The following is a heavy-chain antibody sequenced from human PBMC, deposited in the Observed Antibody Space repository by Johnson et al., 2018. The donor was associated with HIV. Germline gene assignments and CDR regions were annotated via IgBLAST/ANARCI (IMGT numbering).Heavy chain of an antibody. CDR2: ISYDGSNK. Sequence: QVQLVESGGGVVQPGGSLRLSCAASGFTFSSYAMHWVRQAPGKGLEWVAVISYDGSNKYYADSVKGRFTISRDNSKNTLYLQMNSLRAEDTAVYYCARVVAFGWELNDAFDIWGQGTLVTVSS. D-gene: IGHD1-26*01. J-gene: IGHJ3*02. CDR1: GFTFSSYA. CDR3: ARVVAFGWELNDAFDI. V-gene: IGHV3-30*04.